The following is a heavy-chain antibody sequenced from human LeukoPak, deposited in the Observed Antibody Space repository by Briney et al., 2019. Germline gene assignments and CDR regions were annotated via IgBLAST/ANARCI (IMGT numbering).Heavy chain of an antibody. V-gene: IGHV1-69*13. CDR2: IIPIFGTA. CDR3: ARDHSSSGYYYYMDV. Sequence: SVKVSCKASGGTFGSYAISWVRQAPGQGLEWMGGIIPIFGTANYAQKFQGRVTITADESTSTAYMELSSLRSEDTAVYYCARDHSSSGYYYYMDVWGKGTTVTVSS. D-gene: IGHD6-6*01. CDR1: GGTFGSYA. J-gene: IGHJ6*03.